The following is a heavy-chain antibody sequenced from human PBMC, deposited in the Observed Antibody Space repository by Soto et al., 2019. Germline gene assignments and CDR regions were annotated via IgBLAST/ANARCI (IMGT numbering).Heavy chain of an antibody. V-gene: IGHV1-69*01. CDR3: ARVTDTAMVFDY. D-gene: IGHD5-18*01. Sequence: QVQLVQSGAEVQKPGSSVKVSCKASGGTFSSYAISWVRQAPGQGLEWMGGIIPIFGTANYAQKLQGRVTITADESTSTAYRELSSLRSEDTSVYYCARVTDTAMVFDYWGQGTLVTVSS. CDR1: GGTFSSYA. CDR2: IIPIFGTA. J-gene: IGHJ4*02.